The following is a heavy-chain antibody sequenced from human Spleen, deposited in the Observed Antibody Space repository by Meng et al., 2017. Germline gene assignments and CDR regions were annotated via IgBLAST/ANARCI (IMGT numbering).Heavy chain of an antibody. V-gene: IGHV4-34*01. CDR3: ARGPTTMAHDFDY. J-gene: IGHJ4*02. CDR1: AASFSNDY. D-gene: IGHD4-11*01. CDR2: INHSGST. Sequence: QLQLQQGGAGLLKPSETRSLTCDAASFSNDYWTWDRQPPGKGLEWIGEINHSGSTNYNPSLESRATISVDTSQNNLSLKLSSVTAADSAVYYCARGPTTMAHDFDYWGQGTLVTVSS.